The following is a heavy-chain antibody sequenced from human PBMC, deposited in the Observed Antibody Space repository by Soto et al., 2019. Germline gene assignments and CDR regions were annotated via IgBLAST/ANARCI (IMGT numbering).Heavy chain of an antibody. CDR2: ISAYNGNT. J-gene: IGHJ4*02. D-gene: IGHD3-9*01. CDR1: GYTFTSYG. CDR3: SRGSPDFDWLLLSVYYSDY. V-gene: IGHV1-18*01. Sequence: ASVKDTCKATGYTFTSYGISWVRQAPGQGVEWMGGISAYNGNTNYAQKLQGRVTMTTDTYTSTDYMDLRSLRSDDTSVYYCSRGSPDFDWLLLSVYYSDYWGQGTLVTVSS.